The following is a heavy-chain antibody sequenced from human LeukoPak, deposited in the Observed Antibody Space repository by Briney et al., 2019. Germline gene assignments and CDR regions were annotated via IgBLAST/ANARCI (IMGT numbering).Heavy chain of an antibody. V-gene: IGHV4-59*12. CDR3: ARIPYSNYVGPDY. D-gene: IGHD4-11*01. J-gene: IGHJ4*02. CDR1: GGSIRSYY. CDR2: IYYSGST. Sequence: SETLSLTCTVSGGSIRSYYWSWIRQPPGKGLEWIGYIYYSGSTNYNPSLKSRVTISVDTSKNQFSLKLSSVTAADTAVYYCARIPYSNYVGPDYWGQRTLVTVSS.